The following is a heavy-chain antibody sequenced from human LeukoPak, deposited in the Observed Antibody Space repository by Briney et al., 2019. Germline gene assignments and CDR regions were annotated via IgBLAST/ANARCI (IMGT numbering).Heavy chain of an antibody. CDR1: GFTFSSYG. CDR3: ARNLLLWPHYYYYGMDV. V-gene: IGHV3-33*01. CDR2: IWYDGSNK. D-gene: IGHD2-2*01. J-gene: IGHJ6*02. Sequence: PGRSLRLSCAASGFTFSSYGMHWVRQAPGKGLEWVDVIWYDGSNKYYADSVKGRFTISRDNSKNTLYLQMNSLRAEDTAVYYCARNLLLWPHYYYYGMDVWGQGTTVTVSS.